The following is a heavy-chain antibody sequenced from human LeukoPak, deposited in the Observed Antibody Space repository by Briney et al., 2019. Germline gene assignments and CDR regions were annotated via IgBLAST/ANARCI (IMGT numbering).Heavy chain of an antibody. Sequence: ASVKVSCKASGYTFTSYGISWVRQAPGQGLEWMGWISAYNGNTNYPQKLQGRVTMTTDTSTSTAYMELSSLRSEDTAVYYCARRIAVAGGWYWGQGTLVTVSS. D-gene: IGHD6-19*01. CDR3: ARRIAVAGGWY. CDR1: GYTFTSYG. CDR2: ISAYNGNT. V-gene: IGHV1-18*01. J-gene: IGHJ4*02.